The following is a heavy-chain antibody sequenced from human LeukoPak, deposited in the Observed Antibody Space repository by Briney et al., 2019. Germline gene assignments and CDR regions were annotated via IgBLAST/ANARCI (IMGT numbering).Heavy chain of an antibody. J-gene: IGHJ4*02. CDR1: GFTFDDYT. CDR3: AKQLWSDY. V-gene: IGHV3-43*01. Sequence: GGSLRLSCAASGFTFDDYTMHWVRQAPGKGLEWVSLISWDGGSTYYADSVKGRFTISRDNSKNSLYLQMNSLRAEDTAVYYCAKQLWSDYWGQGTLVTVSS. CDR2: ISWDGGST. D-gene: IGHD5-18*01.